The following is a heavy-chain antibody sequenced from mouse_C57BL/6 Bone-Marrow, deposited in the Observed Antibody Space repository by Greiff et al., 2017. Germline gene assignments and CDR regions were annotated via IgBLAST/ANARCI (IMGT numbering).Heavy chain of an antibody. J-gene: IGHJ1*03. CDR3: TRDQLHPDV. V-gene: IGHV5-9-1*02. CDR1: GFTFSSYA. Sequence: DVMLVESGEGLVKPGGSLKLSCAASGFTFSSYAMSWVRQTPEKRLEWVAYISSGGDYISYADTVKGRFTITRDNARNTLYLQMSSLKDEDRAMYYGTRDQLHPDVWGTGTTVTVSS. D-gene: IGHD4-1*02. CDR2: ISSGGDYI.